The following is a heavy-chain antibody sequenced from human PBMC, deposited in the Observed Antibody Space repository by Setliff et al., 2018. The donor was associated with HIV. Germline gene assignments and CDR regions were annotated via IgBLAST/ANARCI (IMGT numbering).Heavy chain of an antibody. V-gene: IGHV4-39*01. CDR1: GGSINRISYY. Sequence: SETLSLTCTVSGGSINRISYYWGWIRQAPGRGLEWIGSIYNSGSTYYNPSLKSRIIISSDTSKNQISLRLTSVTAADTAVYFCARSLAGLMNYFDYWGQGRLVTVSS. CDR2: IYNSGST. J-gene: IGHJ4*02. D-gene: IGHD6-19*01. CDR3: ARSLAGLMNYFDY.